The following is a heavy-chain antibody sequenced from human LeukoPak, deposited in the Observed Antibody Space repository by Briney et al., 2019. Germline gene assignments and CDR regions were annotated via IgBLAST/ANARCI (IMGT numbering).Heavy chain of an antibody. V-gene: IGHV3-30*02. CDR2: IRSDGSNK. J-gene: IGHJ4*02. Sequence: GGSLRLSCAASGFTFSSYGMHWVRQAPGKGLEWVAFIRSDGSNKYTADSVKGRFTISRDNAKNSLYLQMNSLRAEDTALYYCAKDYGSGWYTPFDYWGQGTLVTVSS. CDR3: AKDYGSGWYTPFDY. D-gene: IGHD6-19*01. CDR1: GFTFSSYG.